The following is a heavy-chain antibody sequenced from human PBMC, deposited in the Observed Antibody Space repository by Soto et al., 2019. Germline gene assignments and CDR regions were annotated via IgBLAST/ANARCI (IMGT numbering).Heavy chain of an antibody. CDR1: GFTFRDYS. CDR2: ITSKSTYI. Sequence: EVQLVESGGGLVKPGGSLRLSCAASGFTFRDYSLNWVRQAPGKGLEWVSSITSKSTYIYYADSVKGRFTISRDNAKSSLYLQIDSLRADDPAVYFCARAGVAALDSWGQGTLGTVSS. J-gene: IGHJ5*01. CDR3: ARAGVAALDS. V-gene: IGHV3-21*06. D-gene: IGHD2-8*01.